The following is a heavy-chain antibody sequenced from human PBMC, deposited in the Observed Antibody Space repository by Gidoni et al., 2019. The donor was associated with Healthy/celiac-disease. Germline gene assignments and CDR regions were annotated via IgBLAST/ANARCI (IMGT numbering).Heavy chain of an antibody. J-gene: IGHJ4*02. CDR3: ARVDFWSGFRY. CDR2: INAGNGNT. CDR1: GYTFTSYA. D-gene: IGHD3-3*01. Sequence: QVQLVQSGAEVKKPGASVKVSCKASGYTFTSYAMHWVRQAPGQRLEWMGWINAGNGNTKYSQKFQGRVTITRDTSASTAYMELSSLRSEDTAVYYCARVDFWSGFRYWGQGTLVTVSS. V-gene: IGHV1-3*01.